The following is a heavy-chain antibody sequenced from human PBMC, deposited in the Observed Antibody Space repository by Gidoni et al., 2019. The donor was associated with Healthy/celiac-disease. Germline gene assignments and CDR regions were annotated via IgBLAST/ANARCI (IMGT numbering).Heavy chain of an antibody. Sequence: QVQLVESGGGVVQPGRSLRLSCAASGFTFRSYAMHWVRPAPGKGLEWVAVISYDGSNKYYADSVKGRFTISRDNSKNTLYLQMNSLRAEDTAVYYCARDLGYCSSTSCYLTHYYYGMDVWGQGTTVTVSS. CDR1: GFTFRSYA. CDR3: ARDLGYCSSTSCYLTHYYYGMDV. V-gene: IGHV3-30-3*01. J-gene: IGHJ6*02. CDR2: ISYDGSNK. D-gene: IGHD2-2*01.